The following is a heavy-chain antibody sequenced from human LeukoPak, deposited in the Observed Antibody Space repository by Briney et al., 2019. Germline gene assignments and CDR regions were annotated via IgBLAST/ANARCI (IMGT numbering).Heavy chain of an antibody. V-gene: IGHV1-69*06. D-gene: IGHD3-10*01. CDR1: GGTFSSYA. CDR3: ARGGITMVRGVRRVAYYFDY. CDR2: IIPIFGTA. Sequence: SVKVSCKASGGTFSSYAISWVRQAPGQGLEWMGGIIPIFGTANYAQKFQGRVTITADKSTSTAYMELSSLRSEDTAVYYCARGGITMVRGVRRVAYYFDYWGQGTLVTVSS. J-gene: IGHJ4*02.